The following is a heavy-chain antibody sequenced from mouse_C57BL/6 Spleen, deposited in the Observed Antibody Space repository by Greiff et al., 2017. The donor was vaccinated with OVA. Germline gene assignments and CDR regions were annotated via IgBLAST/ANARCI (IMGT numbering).Heavy chain of an antibody. Sequence: QVQLQQSGPGLVQPSQSLSITCTVSGFSLTSYGVHWVRQSPGKGLEWLGVIWSGGSTDYNAAFISRLSISKDNSKSQVFFKMNSLQADDTAIYYCARGSPTIVSFAYWGQGTLVTVSA. CDR3: ARGSPTIVSFAY. D-gene: IGHD2-5*01. V-gene: IGHV2-2*01. J-gene: IGHJ3*01. CDR2: IWSGGST. CDR1: GFSLTSYG.